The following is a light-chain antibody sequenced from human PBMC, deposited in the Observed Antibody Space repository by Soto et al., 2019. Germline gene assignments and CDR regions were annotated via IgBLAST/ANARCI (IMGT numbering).Light chain of an antibody. CDR2: GAH. CDR1: QSVNYNC. V-gene: IGKV3-20*01. J-gene: IGKJ4*01. Sequence: EIVLTQSPGTLSLSPGERATLSCRASQSVNYNCIAWYQQKPGQAPRLLIHGAHSRATGIPDRFSGSGSGTDFTLTISRLEPEDFAVYYCQQFAGLPPVIFGGGTKVHIK. CDR3: QQFAGLPPVI.